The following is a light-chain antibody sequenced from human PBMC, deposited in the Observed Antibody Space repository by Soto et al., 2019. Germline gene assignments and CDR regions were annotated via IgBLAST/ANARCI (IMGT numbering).Light chain of an antibody. V-gene: IGKV2D-29*01. J-gene: IGKJ4*01. Sequence: DVVLTQTPRSLSVTPGQPASSSCKSSQSLLYRDGRTYVYWYLQKQCQPPQLLIHEVSNRFSGVPARFSGRGSGTDFKLNISRVEAEDVGVYSCMQSIQLPITFGGGTNVEI. CDR1: QSLLYRDGRTY. CDR3: MQSIQLPIT. CDR2: EVS.